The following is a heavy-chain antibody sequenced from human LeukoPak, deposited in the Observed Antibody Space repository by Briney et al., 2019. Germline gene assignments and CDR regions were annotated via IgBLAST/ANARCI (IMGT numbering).Heavy chain of an antibody. J-gene: IGHJ4*02. CDR3: ARDNAGDSGWWWFDY. V-gene: IGHV4-4*07. CDR1: RGSISSYY. CDR2: IYTRGRT. Sequence: PSETLSLTCPDSRGSISSYYWSWIRQPAGQGLEWIGRIYTRGRTNYNPSLKSRVTMSVDTSKKQFSLKLSSVTAADTAVHYCARDNAGDSGWWWFDYWGQGTLVTVSS. D-gene: IGHD6-19*01.